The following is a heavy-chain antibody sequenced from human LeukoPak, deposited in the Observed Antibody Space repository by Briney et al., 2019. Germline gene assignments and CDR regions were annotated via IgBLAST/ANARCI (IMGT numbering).Heavy chain of an antibody. V-gene: IGHV4-4*02. CDR3: ARVGGITMIVVLIGDAFDI. J-gene: IGHJ3*02. Sequence: PSGTLSLTCGVSGGSISSSYWWSWVRQPPGKGLEWIGEIYHSGSTNYNPSLKSRVTISMDKSKNQFSLKLSSVTAADTAVYYCARVGGITMIVVLIGDAFDIWGQGTMVTVSS. D-gene: IGHD3-22*01. CDR1: GGSISSSYW. CDR2: IYHSGST.